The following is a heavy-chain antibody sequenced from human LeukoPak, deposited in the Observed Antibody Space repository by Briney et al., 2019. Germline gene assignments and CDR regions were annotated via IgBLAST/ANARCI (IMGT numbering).Heavy chain of an antibody. Sequence: GGSLRLSCAASGFTFSRHYMHWVRQAPGKGLVWVSRVNGVGTDKIYADSVKGRFTISRDNAKNALYLQMNSLRVEDTAMYYCTRDWDHYDSDSWGQGVLVTVSS. CDR2: VNGVGTDK. D-gene: IGHD3-3*01. CDR1: GFTFSRHY. J-gene: IGHJ5*01. CDR3: TRDWDHYDSDS. V-gene: IGHV3-74*01.